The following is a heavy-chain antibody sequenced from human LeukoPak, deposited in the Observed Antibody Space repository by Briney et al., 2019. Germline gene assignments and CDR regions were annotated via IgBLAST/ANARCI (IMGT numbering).Heavy chain of an antibody. Sequence: GASVKVSCKASGYTVSSYGISWVREAPGQGLEWMGWISAYNGNTNYAQKLQGRVTMTTDTSTSTAYMELRSLRSDDTAVYYCARVAPAAMRQDFDYWGQGTLVTVSS. CDR1: GYTVSSYG. J-gene: IGHJ4*02. CDR3: ARVAPAAMRQDFDY. CDR2: ISAYNGNT. V-gene: IGHV1-18*04. D-gene: IGHD2-2*01.